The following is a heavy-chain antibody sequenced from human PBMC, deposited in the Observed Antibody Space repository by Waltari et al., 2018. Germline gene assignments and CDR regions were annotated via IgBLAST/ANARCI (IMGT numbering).Heavy chain of an antibody. CDR2: IIPIFGTC. V-gene: IGHV1-69*08. CDR3: ARDGPNCSGGSCYSEWVFDY. CDR1: GGTFSSYA. D-gene: IGHD2-15*01. J-gene: IGHJ4*02. Sequence: QVQLVQSGAEVKKPGSSVKVSCKASGGTFSSYAISWVRQAPGQGLEWMGRIIPIFGTCNYAQKFQGRVTITADKSTSTAYMELSSLRSEDTAVYYCARDGPNCSGGSCYSEWVFDYWGQGTLVTVSS.